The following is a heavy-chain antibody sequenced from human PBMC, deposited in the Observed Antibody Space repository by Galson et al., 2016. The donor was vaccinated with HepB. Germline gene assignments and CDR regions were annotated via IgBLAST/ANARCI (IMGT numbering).Heavy chain of an antibody. CDR3: ARALLGGGAGGSDTVAVPSAMDH. CDR1: GFIFSDYD. J-gene: IGHJ4*02. V-gene: IGHV3-13*01. CDR2: IDSAGDA. D-gene: IGHD2-2*01. Sequence: CAASGFIFSDYDMHWVRQVTGKSLEWVSAIDSAGDAFYPGSVKGRFTISRENAKNSLYLQMNGLRAGDTAVYYCARALLGGGAGGSDTVAVPSAMDHWGQGTLVTVSS.